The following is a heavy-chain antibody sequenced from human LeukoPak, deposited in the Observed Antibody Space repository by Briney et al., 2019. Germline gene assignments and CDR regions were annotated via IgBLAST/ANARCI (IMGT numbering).Heavy chain of an antibody. Sequence: SETLSLTCTVSGFSISHGYYWGWVRQSPGKGLEWIGSIYHSGSTNYNPSLKSRVTMSVDTSKNQFSLRLSSVTAADTAVYYCAREGAFDIWGQGTMVTVSS. CDR2: IYHSGST. CDR1: GFSISHGYY. J-gene: IGHJ3*02. CDR3: AREGAFDI. V-gene: IGHV4-38-2*02.